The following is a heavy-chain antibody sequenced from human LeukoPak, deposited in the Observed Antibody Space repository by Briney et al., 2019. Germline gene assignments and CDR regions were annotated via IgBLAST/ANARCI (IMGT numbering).Heavy chain of an antibody. CDR3: TTVSSSSWYER. CDR2: IKSKTDGGPT. D-gene: IGHD6-13*01. CDR1: GFTFSNAW. Sequence: GGSLRLSCAASGFTFSNAWMSWVRQAPGKGLEWVGRIKSKTDGGPTDYAAPVKGRFTISRDDSKNTLYLQMNSLKTEDTAVYYCTTVSSSSWYERWGQGTLVTVSS. J-gene: IGHJ5*02. V-gene: IGHV3-15*01.